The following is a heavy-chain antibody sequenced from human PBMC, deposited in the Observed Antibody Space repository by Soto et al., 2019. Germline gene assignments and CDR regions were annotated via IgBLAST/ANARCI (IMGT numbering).Heavy chain of an antibody. V-gene: IGHV1-18*01. CDR3: ARDQGQMVARYYYYYYGMDV. Sequence: ASVKVSCKASGYTFTSYGISWVRQAPGQGLEWMGWISAYNGNTNYAQKLQGRVTMTTDTSTSTAYMELRSLRSDDTAVYYCARDQGQMVARYYYYYYGMDVWGQGTTGTVSS. D-gene: IGHD2-8*01. J-gene: IGHJ6*02. CDR2: ISAYNGNT. CDR1: GYTFTSYG.